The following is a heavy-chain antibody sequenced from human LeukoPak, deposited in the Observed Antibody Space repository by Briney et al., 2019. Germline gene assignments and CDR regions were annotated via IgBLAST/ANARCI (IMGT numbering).Heavy chain of an antibody. CDR1: GFTFSSNW. CDR2: IKQDGSET. CDR3: ARAVGSSWPQTPLEN. J-gene: IGHJ4*02. Sequence: GGSLRLSCAASGFTFSSNWMSWVRQAPGKGLEWVANIKQDGSETYYVDSVKGRFTISRDNAKNSLYLQMNSLRAEDTAVYYCARAVGSSWPQTPLENWGQGTLVTVSS. V-gene: IGHV3-7*04. D-gene: IGHD6-13*01.